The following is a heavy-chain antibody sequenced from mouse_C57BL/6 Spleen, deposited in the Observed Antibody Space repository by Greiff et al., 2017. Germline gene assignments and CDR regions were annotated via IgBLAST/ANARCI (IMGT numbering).Heavy chain of an antibody. J-gene: IGHJ3*01. Sequence: EVKVEESGGGLVKPGGSLKLSCAASGFTFSDYGMHWVRQAPEKGLEWVAYISSGSSTIYYADTVKGRFTISRDNAKNTLFLQMTSLRSEDTAMYYCARPHYGSSPAWFAYWGQGTLVTVSA. D-gene: IGHD1-1*01. CDR1: GFTFSDYG. CDR2: ISSGSSTI. CDR3: ARPHYGSSPAWFAY. V-gene: IGHV5-17*01.